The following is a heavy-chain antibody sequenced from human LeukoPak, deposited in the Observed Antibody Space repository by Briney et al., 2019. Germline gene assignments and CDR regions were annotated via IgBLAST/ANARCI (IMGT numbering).Heavy chain of an antibody. V-gene: IGHV3-20*04. D-gene: IGHD6-6*01. CDR1: GFTFDDYG. Sequence: GGSLRLSCAASGFTFDDYGMSWVRQAPGKGLEWVSGINWNGGSTGYADSVKGRFTISRDNSKNTLYLQMNSLRAEDTAVYYCATSYSSSGSLDYWGQGTLVTVSS. J-gene: IGHJ4*02. CDR2: INWNGGST. CDR3: ATSYSSSGSLDY.